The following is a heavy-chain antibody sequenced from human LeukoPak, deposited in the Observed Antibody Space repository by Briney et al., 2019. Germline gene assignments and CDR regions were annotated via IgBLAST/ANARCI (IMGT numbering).Heavy chain of an antibody. CDR3: AKDPSYYGSGILFDY. Sequence: GGSLRLSCAASGFTFSSYAMSWVRQAPGKGLEWVSAISGSGGSTYYADSVKGRFTISRDSSKNTLYLQMNSLRAEDTAVYYCAKDPSYYGSGILFDYWGQGTLVTVSS. V-gene: IGHV3-23*01. CDR2: ISGSGGST. D-gene: IGHD3-10*01. CDR1: GFTFSSYA. J-gene: IGHJ4*02.